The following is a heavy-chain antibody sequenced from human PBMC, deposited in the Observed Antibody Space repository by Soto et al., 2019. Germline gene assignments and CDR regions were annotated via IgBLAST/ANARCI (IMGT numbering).Heavy chain of an antibody. CDR2: IYYSGST. CDR3: ATVPTYYYDRNGYANAFEI. D-gene: IGHD3-22*01. V-gene: IGHV4-30-4*01. Sequence: KTSETLSLTCTVSGGSINSGDYYWSWIRQPPGKGLEWIGYIYYSGSTYHNPSLKSRINISLDTSKNQFSLRLNSVTVADTAVYYCATVPTYYYDRNGYANAFEIWGPGTMVTVSS. CDR1: GGSINSGDYY. J-gene: IGHJ3*02.